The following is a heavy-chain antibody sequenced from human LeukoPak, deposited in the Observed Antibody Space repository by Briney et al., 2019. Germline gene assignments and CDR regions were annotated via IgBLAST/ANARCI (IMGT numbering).Heavy chain of an antibody. Sequence: ASVKVSCTASGYTFTSYYMHWVRQAPGQGLEWMGWINPNSGGTNYAQKFQGRVTMTRDTSISTAYMELSRLRSDDTAVYYCARVPLPYYYDSSGSRAYFDYWGQGTLVTVS. CDR3: ARVPLPYYYDSSGSRAYFDY. J-gene: IGHJ4*02. CDR1: GYTFTSYY. V-gene: IGHV1-2*02. CDR2: INPNSGGT. D-gene: IGHD3-22*01.